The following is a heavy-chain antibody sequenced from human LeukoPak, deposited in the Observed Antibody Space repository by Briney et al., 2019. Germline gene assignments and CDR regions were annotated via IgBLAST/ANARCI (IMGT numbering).Heavy chain of an antibody. CDR3: ARSYSMRGAFDI. CDR2: IDQDGSEK. Sequence: PGGSPRLSCAASGFTFSSYWMNWVRRAPGKGLQWVANIDQDGSEKYYVDSVKGRFTISRDNAKNSLYLQMISLRAEDTAVYYCARSYSMRGAFDIWGQGTMVTVSS. J-gene: IGHJ3*02. D-gene: IGHD6-13*01. CDR1: GFTFSSYW. V-gene: IGHV3-7*01.